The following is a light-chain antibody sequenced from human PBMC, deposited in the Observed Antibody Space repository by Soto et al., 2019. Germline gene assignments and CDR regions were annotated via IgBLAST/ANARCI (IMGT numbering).Light chain of an antibody. CDR1: QSVSSN. V-gene: IGKV3-15*01. CDR2: GAS. Sequence: EIVMTQSPATLSVSPGERATLSCRASQSVSSNLAWYQQKPGQAPRLLIYGASTRATGMPARFSGSGSGTEFTLTNSSLQSEDFAVYYCQQYNNWPQWTLGQGTKLEIK. J-gene: IGKJ2*02. CDR3: QQYNNWPQWT.